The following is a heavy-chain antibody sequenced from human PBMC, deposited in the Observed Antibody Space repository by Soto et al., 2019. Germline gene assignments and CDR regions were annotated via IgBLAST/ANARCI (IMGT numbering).Heavy chain of an antibody. CDR2: IYYSGST. V-gene: IGHV4-39*01. D-gene: IGHD4-17*01. Sequence: SETLSLTCTVSVGSISSSTYYWGWNRQPPGKGLEWIGSIYYSGSTYYNPSLKSRVTISVDTSKNQFSLKLSSVTAADTAVYYCARHRRYGDYPYYYYYMDVWGKGTTVTVSS. CDR3: ARHRRYGDYPYYYYYMDV. CDR1: VGSISSSTYY. J-gene: IGHJ6*03.